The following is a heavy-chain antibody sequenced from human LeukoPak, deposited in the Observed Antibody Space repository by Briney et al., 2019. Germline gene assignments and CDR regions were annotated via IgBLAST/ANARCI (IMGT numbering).Heavy chain of an antibody. CDR2: INPSGGST. J-gene: IGHJ4*02. D-gene: IGHD4-17*01. CDR3: ARAKSRDYGIDY. CDR1: GYTFTNYF. V-gene: IGHV1-46*01. Sequence: ASVKVSCKTSGYTFTNYFLHWVRQAPRQGLEWMGIINPSGGSTVYAQKFQGRVTMTRDTSTSTVYMELSSLRSEDTAVYLCARAKSRDYGIDYWGQGTLVTVSS.